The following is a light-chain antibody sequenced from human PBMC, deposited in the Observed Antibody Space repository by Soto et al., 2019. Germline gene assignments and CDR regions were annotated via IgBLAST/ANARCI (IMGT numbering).Light chain of an antibody. Sequence: QSALTQPASVSGSPGQSITISCTATSSDVGSYNFVSWYQQHPGKAPKLMIYEGSKRPSGVSNRFSGSKSGNTASLTISGLQAEDEADYYCCSYAGSSTWVFGGGTQLTVL. CDR2: EGS. J-gene: IGLJ3*02. CDR3: CSYAGSSTWV. V-gene: IGLV2-23*01. CDR1: SSDVGSYNF.